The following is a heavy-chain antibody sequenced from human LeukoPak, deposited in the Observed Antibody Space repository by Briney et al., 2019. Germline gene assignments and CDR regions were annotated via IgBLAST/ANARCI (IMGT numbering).Heavy chain of an antibody. D-gene: IGHD6-19*01. Sequence: ASVTVSCKASGYTFTGYYMHWVRQAPGQGLEWMGWINPNSGGTNYAQKFQGRVTMTRDTSISTAYMELSRLRSDDTAVYYCARDRDSSGWSALTPFDYWGQGTLVTVSS. CDR1: GYTFTGYY. CDR2: INPNSGGT. CDR3: ARDRDSSGWSALTPFDY. J-gene: IGHJ4*02. V-gene: IGHV1-2*02.